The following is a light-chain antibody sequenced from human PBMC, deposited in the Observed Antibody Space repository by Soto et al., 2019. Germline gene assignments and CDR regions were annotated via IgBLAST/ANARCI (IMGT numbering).Light chain of an antibody. CDR3: QQFGCSPLT. J-gene: IGKJ3*01. V-gene: IGKV3-20*01. Sequence: ELVLTQSPGTLSLSPGERASLSCRASQSVGSNYLAWYQQKPGQAPRLLIHGASNRATDIPDRFSGSGSGTDFTLTISRLEPGDVAVYYCQQFGCSPLTFGPGTKVDIK. CDR2: GAS. CDR1: QSVGSNY.